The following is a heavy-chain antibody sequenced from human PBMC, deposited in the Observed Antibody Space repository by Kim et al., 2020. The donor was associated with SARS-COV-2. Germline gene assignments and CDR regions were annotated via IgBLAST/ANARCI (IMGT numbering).Heavy chain of an antibody. D-gene: IGHD3-16*01. CDR2: FDPEDGET. CDR1: GYTLTELS. Sequence: ASVKVSCKVSGYTLTELSMHWVRQAPGKGLEWMGGFDPEDGETIYAQKFQGRVTMTEDASTDTAYMELSSLISEDTDVYYCATDLGAYGPGDWFDPWGQGTLLTVSS. CDR3: ATDLGAYGPGDWFDP. V-gene: IGHV1-24*01. J-gene: IGHJ5*02.